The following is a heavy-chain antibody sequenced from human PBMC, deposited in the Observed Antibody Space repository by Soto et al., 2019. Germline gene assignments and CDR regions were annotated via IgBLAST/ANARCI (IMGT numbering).Heavy chain of an antibody. V-gene: IGHV2-5*01. CDR2: IYWNDDT. Sequence: QIILKTTGPTLVQPTKTLTLTCTFSGFLLSTSGVGVCWILQPPVQALEKRVLIYWNDDTRSSPSLNSRLTITKDTSNNLVVLTMTNMDPVDTATYYCAHTIYEFWSGSRYHGMDVWSKGTTVTVSS. D-gene: IGHD3-3*01. CDR3: AHTIYEFWSGSRYHGMDV. CDR1: GFLLSTSGVG. J-gene: IGHJ6*04.